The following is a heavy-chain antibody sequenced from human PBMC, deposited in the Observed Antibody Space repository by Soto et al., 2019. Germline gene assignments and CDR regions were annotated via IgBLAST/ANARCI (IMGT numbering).Heavy chain of an antibody. CDR1: GYTFTSYG. Sequence: EASVKVSCKASGYTFTSYGISWVRQAPGQGLEWMGWISAYNGNTNYAQKLQGRVTMTTDTSTSTAYMELRSLRSDDTAVYYCARTSYDFWSGYYYGYWGQGTLVTVSS. CDR3: ARTSYDFWSGYYYGY. J-gene: IGHJ4*02. V-gene: IGHV1-18*01. CDR2: ISAYNGNT. D-gene: IGHD3-3*01.